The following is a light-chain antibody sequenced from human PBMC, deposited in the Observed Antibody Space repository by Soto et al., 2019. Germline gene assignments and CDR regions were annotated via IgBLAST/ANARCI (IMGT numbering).Light chain of an antibody. CDR3: QQRGNWPWLT. V-gene: IGKV3-11*01. Sequence: EIVLKQSPGTLSLSPGERATLSCRASRSVNNYLAWYQQKPGQAPRLLIFDATNRATGIPARFSGSGSGTDFTLTITSLEAEDFGVYYCQQRGNWPWLTYGGGTRVEIK. CDR2: DAT. J-gene: IGKJ4*02. CDR1: RSVNNY.